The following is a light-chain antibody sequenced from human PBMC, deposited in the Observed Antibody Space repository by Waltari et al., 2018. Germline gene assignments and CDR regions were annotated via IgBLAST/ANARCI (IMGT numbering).Light chain of an antibody. CDR2: ETD. Sequence: QSAVPQPPSVSAAPGQQVTISCHGSRFNIGKNHVSSYKQHPGTAPKLLIYETDKRPSVIPDRFSGSKSGTSATLGITGLQTGDEADYYCGVWDSSLSAYVFGPGTNVAVL. CDR3: GVWDSSLSAYV. J-gene: IGLJ1*01. CDR1: RFNIGKNH. V-gene: IGLV1-51*02.